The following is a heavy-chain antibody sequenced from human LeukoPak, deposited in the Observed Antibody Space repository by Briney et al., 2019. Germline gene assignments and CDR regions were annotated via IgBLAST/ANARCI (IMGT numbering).Heavy chain of an antibody. CDR3: ARGKTYSGSYFPWFDP. D-gene: IGHD1-26*01. CDR1: GFTFSSYS. CDR2: ISSSSTI. V-gene: IGHV3-48*02. Sequence: PGGSLRLSCAASGFTFSSYSMNWVRQAPGKGLEWVSYISSSSTIYYADSVKGRFTISRDNAKNSLYLQMNSLRDEDTAVYYCARGKTYSGSYFPWFDPWGQGTLVTVSS. J-gene: IGHJ5*02.